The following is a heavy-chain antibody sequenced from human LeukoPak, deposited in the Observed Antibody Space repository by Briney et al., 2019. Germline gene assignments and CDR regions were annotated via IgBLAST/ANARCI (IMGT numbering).Heavy chain of an antibody. V-gene: IGHV3-30*04. CDR3: ARISNYDFWNQIDY. D-gene: IGHD3-3*01. CDR1: GFTFSSYA. Sequence: PGRSLRLSCAASGFTFSSYAMHWVRQAPGKGLEWVAVISYDGSNKYYADSVKGRFTISRDNSKNTLYLQMNSLRAEDTAVYYCARISNYDFWNQIDYWGQGTLVTVSS. J-gene: IGHJ4*02. CDR2: ISYDGSNK.